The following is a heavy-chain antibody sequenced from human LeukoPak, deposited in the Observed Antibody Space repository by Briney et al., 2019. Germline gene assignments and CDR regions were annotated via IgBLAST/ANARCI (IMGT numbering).Heavy chain of an antibody. Sequence: ASVKVSCKASGYTFTSYDINWVRQAPGQGLEWMGWISAYNGNTNYAQKLQGRVTMTTDTSTSTAYMELRSLRSDDTAVYYCARDREGLSFDPWGQGTLVTVSS. CDR2: ISAYNGNT. J-gene: IGHJ5*02. CDR1: GYTFTSYD. V-gene: IGHV1-18*01. CDR3: ARDREGLSFDP. D-gene: IGHD1-26*01.